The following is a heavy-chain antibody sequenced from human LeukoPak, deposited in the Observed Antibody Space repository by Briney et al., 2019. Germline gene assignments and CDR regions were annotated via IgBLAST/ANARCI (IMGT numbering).Heavy chain of an antibody. V-gene: IGHV3-30*18. J-gene: IGHJ4*02. CDR3: AKARTTSGYYPDY. CDR1: GFTFSSYG. Sequence: PGGSLRLSCAASGFTFSSYGMHWVRQAPGKGLEWAAVISYDGSNKYYADSVKGRFTISRDNSKNTLYLQMNSLRAEDTAVYYCAKARTTSGYYPDYWGQGTLVTVSS. CDR2: ISYDGSNK. D-gene: IGHD3-22*01.